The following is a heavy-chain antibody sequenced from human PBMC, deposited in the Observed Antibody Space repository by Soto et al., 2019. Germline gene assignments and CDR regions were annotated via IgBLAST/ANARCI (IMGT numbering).Heavy chain of an antibody. Sequence: QVTVKESGPVLVKPTETLTLTCTVSGFSLSNAGLGVSWIRQPPGKALEWLAHIFSNDEKSYSTSLKSRLTTSKDTSKSQVVLTMTTMAPVDTATYYCASTYSTSWYSFAPWGQGTLVTVSS. V-gene: IGHV2-26*04. CDR1: GFSLSNAGLG. J-gene: IGHJ5*02. D-gene: IGHD6-13*01. CDR2: IFSNDEK. CDR3: ASTYSTSWYSFAP.